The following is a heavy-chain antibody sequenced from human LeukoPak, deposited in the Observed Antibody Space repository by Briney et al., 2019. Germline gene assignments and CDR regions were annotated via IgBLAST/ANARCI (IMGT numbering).Heavy chain of an antibody. CDR2: IYSGGST. Sequence: GFTXXXNYMSWVRQAPGKGLEWVSVIYSGGSTYYADSVKGRFTISRDNSKNTLYLQMNSLRAEDTALYYCAKDMKMSSGYDYYYYYGMDVWGQGTTVTVSS. V-gene: IGHV3-53*05. J-gene: IGHJ6*02. CDR1: GFTXXXNY. D-gene: IGHD5-12*01. CDR3: AKDMKMSSGYDYYYYYGMDV.